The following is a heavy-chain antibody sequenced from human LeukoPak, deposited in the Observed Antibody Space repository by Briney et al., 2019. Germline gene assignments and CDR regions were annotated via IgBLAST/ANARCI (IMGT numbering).Heavy chain of an antibody. CDR1: GGSISSYY. CDR2: IYYSGST. V-gene: IGHV4-59*01. CDR3: ARGRKYTNGYRVTELGSGYFDY. Sequence: SETLSLTCTVSGGSISSYYWSWIRQPPGKGLEWIGYIYYSGSTNYNPSLKSRVTISVDTSKNQFSLKLSSVTAADTAVYYCARGRKYTNGYRVTELGSGYFDYWGQGTMVTVSS. J-gene: IGHJ4*03. D-gene: IGHD5-18*01.